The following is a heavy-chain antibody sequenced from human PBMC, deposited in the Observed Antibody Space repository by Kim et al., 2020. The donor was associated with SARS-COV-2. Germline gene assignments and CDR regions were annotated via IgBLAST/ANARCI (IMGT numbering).Heavy chain of an antibody. D-gene: IGHD3-10*01. CDR3: ARRGITPGDY. CDR2: NT. J-gene: IGHJ4*02. Sequence: NTNYAQELQDRVTMTTDTSTSTAYIERRSLRSDDTAVYYCARRGITPGDYWGQGTLVTVSS. V-gene: IGHV1-18*01.